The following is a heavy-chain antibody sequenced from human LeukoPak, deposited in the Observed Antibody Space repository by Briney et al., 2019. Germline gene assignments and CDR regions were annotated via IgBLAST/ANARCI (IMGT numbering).Heavy chain of an antibody. D-gene: IGHD4-17*01. V-gene: IGHV3-7*01. Sequence: GGSLRLSCAASGFTLSSYWMSWVRQAPGKGLEWVANIKQDGSEKYYVDSVKGRFTISRDNAKNSLYLQMNSLRAEDTAVYYCARDKSYGDSSDYWGQGTLVTVSS. CDR3: ARDKSYGDSSDY. CDR2: IKQDGSEK. J-gene: IGHJ4*02. CDR1: GFTLSSYW.